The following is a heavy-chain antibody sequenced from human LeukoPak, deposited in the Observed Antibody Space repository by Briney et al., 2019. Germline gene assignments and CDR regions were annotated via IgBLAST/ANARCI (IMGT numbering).Heavy chain of an antibody. CDR3: SRDNDFWSGGDYYYYMDV. D-gene: IGHD3-3*01. CDR2: IRSKTYGGTT. V-gene: IGHV3-49*03. Sequence: GGSLRLSCTTSGFTFGGYAMSWFRQAPGKGLEWVGFIRSKTYGGTTEYAASVKGRFTISRDDSKSIAYLQINSLKTEDTAVYYCSRDNDFWSGGDYYYYMDVWGKGTTVTVSS. CDR1: GFTFGGYA. J-gene: IGHJ6*03.